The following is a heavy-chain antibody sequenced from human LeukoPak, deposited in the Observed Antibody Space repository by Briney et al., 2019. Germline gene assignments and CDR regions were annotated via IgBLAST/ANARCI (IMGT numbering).Heavy chain of an antibody. CDR2: MYPGDSDT. V-gene: IGHV5-51*01. D-gene: IGHD3-10*01. J-gene: IGHJ4*02. CDR1: GYTFTNYW. CDR3: AASTYGSGAYVGFDS. Sequence: GESLKIPCKGSGYTFTNYWIGWVRQMPGKGLEWMGIMYPGDSDTRYSPSFQGQVTISADRSVSTTYLQWSSLKASDTAIYYCAASTYGSGAYVGFDSWGQGTLVSVSS.